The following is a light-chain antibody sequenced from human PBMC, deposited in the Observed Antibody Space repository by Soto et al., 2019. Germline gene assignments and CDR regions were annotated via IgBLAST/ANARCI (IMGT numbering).Light chain of an antibody. CDR3: KHSYSTPHGDRNT. J-gene: IGKJ2*01. V-gene: IGKV1-39*01. Sequence: DIPMTQSPSSLSESVGDRVTITCRASQSIRSYLNLYQQKRGKAPKLLIYAASSLQSGVPSRFSGSGSGTDFTLTISSLQPEDIATYFCKHSYSTPHGDRNTFGQGPKVEIK. CDR1: QSIRSY. CDR2: AAS.